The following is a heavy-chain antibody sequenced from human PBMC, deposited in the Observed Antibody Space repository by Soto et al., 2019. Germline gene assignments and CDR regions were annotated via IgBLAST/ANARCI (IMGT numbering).Heavy chain of an antibody. CDR3: AKDRGTSIDVHRYVHYYGMDV. CDR2: ISGSGGTT. V-gene: IGHV3-23*01. Sequence: GGSLRLSCAASGFTFSSYAMTWVRQAPGQGLEWVASISGSGGTTNYADSVKGRFTISRDNSKNTAYLQMNSLRAEDTAVYYCAKDRGTSIDVHRYVHYYGMDVGGQGTTVTVSS. J-gene: IGHJ6*02. CDR1: GFTFSSYA. D-gene: IGHD2-2*01.